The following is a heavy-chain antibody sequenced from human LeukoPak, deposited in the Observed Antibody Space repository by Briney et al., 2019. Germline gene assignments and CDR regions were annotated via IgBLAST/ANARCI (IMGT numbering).Heavy chain of an antibody. J-gene: IGHJ4*02. Sequence: SETLSLTCTVSGGSISSYYWSWIRQPPGKGLEWIGYIYYSGSTNYNPSLKRRVTISIDTSKNEFSLKLTSVIAADTAVYFCAREANYYGSGSYFEGTFDYWGQGSLVTVSS. CDR3: AREANYYGSGSYFEGTFDY. V-gene: IGHV4-59*01. CDR1: GGSISSYY. D-gene: IGHD3-10*01. CDR2: IYYSGST.